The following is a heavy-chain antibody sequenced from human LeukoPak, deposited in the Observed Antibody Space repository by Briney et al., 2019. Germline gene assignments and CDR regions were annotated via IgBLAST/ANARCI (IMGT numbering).Heavy chain of an antibody. J-gene: IGHJ4*02. V-gene: IGHV3-11*01. Sequence: GGFLRLSCSASGFTFSEYYMSWIRQAPGKGLERVSDISSNADIVSYADFAQGRFTISRDNGDHSLSLQLNSLRAEDTAVYYCARETVAGTFDYWSQGTLVTVSS. CDR1: GFTFSEYY. CDR2: ISSNADIV. CDR3: ARETVAGTFDY. D-gene: IGHD6-19*01.